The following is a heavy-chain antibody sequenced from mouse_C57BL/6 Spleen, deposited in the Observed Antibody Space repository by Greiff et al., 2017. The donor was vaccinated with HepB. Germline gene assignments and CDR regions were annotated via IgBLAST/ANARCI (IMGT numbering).Heavy chain of an antibody. J-gene: IGHJ2*01. Sequence: QVHVKQPGAELVKPGASVKLSCKASGYTFTSYWMQWVKQRPGQGLEWIGEIDPSDSYTNYNQKFKGKATLTVDTSSSTAYMQLSSLTSEDSAVYYCARGDTTVDYWGQGTTLTVSS. V-gene: IGHV1-50*01. CDR1: GYTFTSYW. CDR2: IDPSDSYT. CDR3: ARGDTTVDY. D-gene: IGHD1-1*01.